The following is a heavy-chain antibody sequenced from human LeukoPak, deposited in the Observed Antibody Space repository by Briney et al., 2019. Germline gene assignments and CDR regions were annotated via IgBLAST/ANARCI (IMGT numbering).Heavy chain of an antibody. CDR2: IYTTGRT. V-gene: IGHV4-61*02. J-gene: IGHJ4*02. D-gene: IGHD5-12*01. CDR3: GRNGPRSGYDLGHFDY. CDR1: GGSISSGSYY. Sequence: KSSETLSLTCTVSGGSISSGSYYWSWIRQPAGKGLEWIGRIYTTGRTDYNPSLKSRVTMSVDTSKNQFSLKLSSVTAADTAVYYCGRNGPRSGYDLGHFDYLGQGTLVTASS.